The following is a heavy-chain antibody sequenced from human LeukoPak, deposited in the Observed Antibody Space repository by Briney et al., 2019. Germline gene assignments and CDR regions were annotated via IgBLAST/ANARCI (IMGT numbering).Heavy chain of an antibody. J-gene: IGHJ6*03. CDR3: ARGRYDFWSGYYYYYYMDV. Sequence: GASVKVSCKASGGTFSSYAISWVRQAPGQGLEWMGGIIPIFGTANYAQKFQGRVTITTDESTSTAYMELSSLRSEDTAVYYCARGRYDFWSGYYYYYYMDVWGKGTTVTVSS. D-gene: IGHD3-3*01. CDR1: GGTFSSYA. V-gene: IGHV1-69*05. CDR2: IIPIFGTA.